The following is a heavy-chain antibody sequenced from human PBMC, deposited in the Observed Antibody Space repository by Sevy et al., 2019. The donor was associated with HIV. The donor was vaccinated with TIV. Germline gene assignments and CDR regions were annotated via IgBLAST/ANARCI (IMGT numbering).Heavy chain of an antibody. Sequence: GGSLRLSCAISGFTVNDKYIIWVRQAPGKGLEWVSVIFSSGSTNYADSAKGRFTTSSDNSKNTVDLQMNSVRAEDTAVYYCVSLFLSYRSGWSYFDYWGQGTLVTVSS. V-gene: IGHV3-66*02. CDR3: VSLFLSYRSGWSYFDY. CDR2: IFSSGST. CDR1: GFTVNDKY. J-gene: IGHJ4*02. D-gene: IGHD6-19*01.